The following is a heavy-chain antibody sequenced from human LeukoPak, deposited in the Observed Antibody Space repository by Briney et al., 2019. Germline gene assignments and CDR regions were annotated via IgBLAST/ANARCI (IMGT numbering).Heavy chain of an antibody. J-gene: IGHJ4*02. Sequence: GQSLRLSCAASGFTFSSYAMHWVRQAPRQGLEWVAVISYDGSNKNYADSVKGRFTISRDNSKNTLYLEMNSLRAEDTAVYYCARGATYCYGSASYYHAFWGQGTLVTVSS. D-gene: IGHD3-10*01. CDR3: ARGATYCYGSASYYHAF. CDR1: GFTFSSYA. CDR2: ISYDGSNK. V-gene: IGHV3-30-3*01.